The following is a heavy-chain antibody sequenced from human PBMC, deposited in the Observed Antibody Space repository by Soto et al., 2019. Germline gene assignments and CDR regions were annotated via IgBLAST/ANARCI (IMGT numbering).Heavy chain of an antibody. CDR1: GFTFSSYA. V-gene: IGHV3-23*01. D-gene: IGHD2-2*01. Sequence: EVQLLESGGGLVQPGGSLRLSCAASGFTFSSYAMSWVRQAPGKGLEWVSAISGSGGSTYYADSVKGRFTISRDNSKNTLYLHMNSLRAEDTAVYYCPKSRTAKDYFDYWGQGTLVTVSS. CDR2: ISGSGGST. CDR3: PKSRTAKDYFDY. J-gene: IGHJ4*02.